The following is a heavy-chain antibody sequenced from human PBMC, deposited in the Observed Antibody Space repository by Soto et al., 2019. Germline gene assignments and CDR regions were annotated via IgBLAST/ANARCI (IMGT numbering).Heavy chain of an antibody. V-gene: IGHV3-74*01. Sequence: PGGSLRLSCAAPGFTFSSYWMHWVRQAPGKGLVWVSRINSDGSSTSYADSVKGRFTISRDNAKNTLYLQMNSLRAEDTAVYYCAIFDYVWGSYRLEYGMDVWGQGTTVTVSS. J-gene: IGHJ6*02. CDR1: GFTFSSYW. CDR2: INSDGSST. D-gene: IGHD3-16*02. CDR3: AIFDYVWGSYRLEYGMDV.